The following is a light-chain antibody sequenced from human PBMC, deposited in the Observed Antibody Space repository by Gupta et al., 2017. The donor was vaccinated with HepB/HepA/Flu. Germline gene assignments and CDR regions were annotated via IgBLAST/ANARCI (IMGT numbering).Light chain of an antibody. CDR3: QSYDTGHVL. CDR2: HNN. CDR1: SSNIGADYS. Sequence: QSILTQPPSVSGAAGQSVIISCTGTSSNIGADYSVHWYQKVPGTGPKLLIHHNNLRSSGVPGRFSGSKSGTSASLTITGLQAEDEAEYYCQSYDTGHVLFGGGTKLTVL. V-gene: IGLV1-40*01. J-gene: IGLJ2*01.